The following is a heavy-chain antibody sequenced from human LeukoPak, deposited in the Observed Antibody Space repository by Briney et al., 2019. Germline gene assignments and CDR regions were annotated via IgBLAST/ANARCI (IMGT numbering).Heavy chain of an antibody. D-gene: IGHD1-26*01. CDR3: ARLPRVGAYYRGYYFDY. V-gene: IGHV4-4*09. CDR1: GGSISNYY. CDR2: IFSSGSF. Sequence: SETLSLTCTVSGGSISNYYWGWIRQPPGKGLEWIGYIFSSGSFNYNPSLRSRAIVSVDTSQNQFSLKLSSVTAADTALYYCARLPRVGAYYRGYYFDYRGQGILVTVSS. J-gene: IGHJ4*02.